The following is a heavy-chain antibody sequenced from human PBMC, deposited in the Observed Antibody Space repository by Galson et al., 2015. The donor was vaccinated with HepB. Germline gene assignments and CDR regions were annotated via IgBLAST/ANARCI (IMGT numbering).Heavy chain of an antibody. CDR1: GFTFSSYG. CDR2: IWYDGSNK. Sequence: SLRLSCAASGFTFSSYGMHWVRQAPGKGLEWVAVIWYDGSNKYYADSVKGRFTISRDNSKNTLYLQMNSLRAEDTAVYYCARDSHYYDKHWYFDLWGRGTLVTVSS. V-gene: IGHV3-33*01. CDR3: ARDSHYYDKHWYFDL. D-gene: IGHD3-22*01. J-gene: IGHJ2*01.